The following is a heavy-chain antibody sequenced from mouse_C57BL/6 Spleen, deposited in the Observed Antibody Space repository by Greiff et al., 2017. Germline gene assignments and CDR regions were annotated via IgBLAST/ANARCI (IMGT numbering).Heavy chain of an antibody. V-gene: IGHV1-9*01. CDR1: GYTFTGYW. D-gene: IGHD2-5*01. Sequence: QVQLKESGAELMKPGASVKLSCKATGYTFTGYWIEWVKQRPGHGLEWIGEILPGSGSTNYNEKFKGKATFTADTSSNTAYMQLSSLTTEDSAIYYCARTYSKGGRYYYAMDYWGQGTSVTVSS. J-gene: IGHJ4*01. CDR3: ARTYSKGGRYYYAMDY. CDR2: ILPGSGST.